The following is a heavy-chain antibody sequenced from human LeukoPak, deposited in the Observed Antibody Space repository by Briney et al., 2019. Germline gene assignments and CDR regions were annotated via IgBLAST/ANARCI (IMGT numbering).Heavy chain of an antibody. CDR1: GFTVSSNY. V-gene: IGHV3-66*01. D-gene: IGHD6-13*01. CDR2: ISSGGTT. Sequence: LTGGSLRLSCAASGFTVSSNYMRWVRQAPGKGLECVSLISSGGTTYYADSVKGRFAISRDNSKNTLYLQMNSLRAEDTAVYYCAREHGTYYFDYWGQGTLVTVSS. J-gene: IGHJ4*02. CDR3: AREHGTYYFDY.